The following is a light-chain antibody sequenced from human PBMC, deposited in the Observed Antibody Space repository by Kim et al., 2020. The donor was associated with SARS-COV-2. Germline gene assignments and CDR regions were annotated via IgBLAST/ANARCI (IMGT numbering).Light chain of an antibody. V-gene: IGLV1-47*01. Sequence: QPVLTQPPSASGTPGQRVTISCSGSSSNIEKNFVYWYQQVPGTAPKVLIYRTNERASGVPDRIVGSKSGTSASLAISGLRSEDEADYYCAAWDDRLSGRVFGGGTQLTVL. CDR2: RTN. J-gene: IGLJ3*02. CDR1: SSNIEKNF. CDR3: AAWDDRLSGRV.